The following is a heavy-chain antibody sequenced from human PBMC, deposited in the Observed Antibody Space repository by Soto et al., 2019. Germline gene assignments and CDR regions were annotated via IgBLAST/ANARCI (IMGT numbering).Heavy chain of an antibody. J-gene: IGHJ4*02. Sequence: VQLLQSGGGLVQPGGSLRLSCATSGFTFSTNGMSWVRQAPGKGLEWVSSINSGGTTYYADSVKGRFTISRDNSKNTVYVQMNSLRAEDTAIYYCAKPGYPSAWHPQYYFDYWGPGILVTVSS. CDR3: AKPGYPSAWHPQYYFDY. V-gene: IGHV3-23*01. D-gene: IGHD6-19*01. CDR1: GFTFSTNG. CDR2: INSGGTT.